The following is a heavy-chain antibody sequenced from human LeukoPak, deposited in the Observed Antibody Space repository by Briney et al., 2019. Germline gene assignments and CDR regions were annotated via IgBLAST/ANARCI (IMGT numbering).Heavy chain of an antibody. CDR3: AKGESKSPYDSIFDY. CDR2: ISSSSSTI. J-gene: IGHJ4*02. V-gene: IGHV3-48*04. D-gene: IGHD3-22*01. Sequence: PGGSLRLSCAASGFTFSSYSLNWVRQAPGKGLEWVSYISSSSSTIYYADSVKGRFTISRDNAKNSLYLQMNSLRAEDTAVYYCAKGESKSPYDSIFDYWGQGTLVTVSS. CDR1: GFTFSSYS.